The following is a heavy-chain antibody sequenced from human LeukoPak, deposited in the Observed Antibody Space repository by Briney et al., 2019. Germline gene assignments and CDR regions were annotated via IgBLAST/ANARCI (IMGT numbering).Heavy chain of an antibody. Sequence: GGSLRLSCAASGFTFSSSAMSWVRQAPGKGLEWVSAISNNGGYTYYADSVQGRFTIPRDNSKSTLCLQMNSLRAEDTAVYYCAKDPLRWELLSDYWGQGTLVTVSS. J-gene: IGHJ4*02. CDR1: GFTFSSSA. CDR3: AKDPLRWELLSDY. V-gene: IGHV3-23*01. CDR2: ISNNGGYT. D-gene: IGHD1-26*01.